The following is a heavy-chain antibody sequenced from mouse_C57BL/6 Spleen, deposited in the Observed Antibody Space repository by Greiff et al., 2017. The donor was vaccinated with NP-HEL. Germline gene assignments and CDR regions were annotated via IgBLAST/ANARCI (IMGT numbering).Heavy chain of an antibody. Sequence: QVQLQQPGAELVKPGASVKMSCKASGYTFTSYWITWVKQRPGQGLEWLGDIYPGSGSTNYNEKFKSKATLTVDTSSSTAYMQLSSLTSEGSAVYYCARQNARAMDYWGQGTSVTVSS. CDR3: ARQNARAMDY. CDR1: GYTFTSYW. CDR2: IYPGSGST. V-gene: IGHV1-55*01. D-gene: IGHD3-3*01. J-gene: IGHJ4*01.